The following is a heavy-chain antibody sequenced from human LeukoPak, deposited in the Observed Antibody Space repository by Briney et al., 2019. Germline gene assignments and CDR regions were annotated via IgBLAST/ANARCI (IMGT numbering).Heavy chain of an antibody. CDR2: INSDGSST. J-gene: IGHJ4*02. CDR3: ARDRSIVGAPYFDY. CDR1: GLTFSSYW. V-gene: IGHV3-74*01. D-gene: IGHD1-26*01. Sequence: GGSLRLSCAASGLTFSSYWMHWVRQAPGKGLVWASRINSDGSSTSYPDSVKGRFTISRDNAKNTLYLQMNSLRAEDTAVYYCARDRSIVGAPYFDYWGQGTLVTVSS.